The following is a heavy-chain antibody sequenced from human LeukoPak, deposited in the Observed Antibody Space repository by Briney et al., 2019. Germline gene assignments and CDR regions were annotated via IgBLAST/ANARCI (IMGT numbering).Heavy chain of an antibody. D-gene: IGHD3-9*01. V-gene: IGHV1-69*06. CDR2: IIPIFGTA. CDR3: ARGLSPDELRYFDWLLYEQGPYNWFDP. CDR1: GGTFSSYA. Sequence: GASVKVSCKASGGTFSSYAISWVRQAPGQGLEWMGGIIPIFGTANYAQKFQGRVTITADKSTSTAYMELSSLRSEDTAVYYCARGLSPDELRYFDWLLYEQGPYNWFDPWGQGTLVTVSS. J-gene: IGHJ5*02.